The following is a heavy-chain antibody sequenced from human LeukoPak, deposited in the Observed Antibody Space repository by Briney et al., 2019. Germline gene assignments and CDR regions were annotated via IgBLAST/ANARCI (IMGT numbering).Heavy chain of an antibody. J-gene: IGHJ4*02. CDR2: INPNSGGT. V-gene: IGHV1-2*02. D-gene: IGHD3-22*01. CDR1: GYTFTGYY. CDR3: AREGGDSSGYYFGNYFDY. Sequence: GASVKVSCKASGYTFTGYYMHWVRQAPGQGLEWMGWINPNSGGTNYAQKFQGRVTMTRDTSISTAYMELSRLRSDDTAVYYCAREGGDSSGYYFGNYFDYWGQGTLVTVSS.